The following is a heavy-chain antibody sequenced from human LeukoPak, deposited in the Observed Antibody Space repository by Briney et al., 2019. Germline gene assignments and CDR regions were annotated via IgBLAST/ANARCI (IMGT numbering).Heavy chain of an antibody. CDR2: INRSGST. CDR1: GGSFSGYY. D-gene: IGHD3-9*01. Sequence: SETLSLTCAVYGGSFSGYYWSWIRQPPGKGLEWIGEINRSGSTNYNPSFKSRVTISVDTSKNQFSLKLSSVTAADTAVYYCARGAHYYDILTGYPRPQYYFDYWGQGTLVTVSS. V-gene: IGHV4-34*01. CDR3: ARGAHYYDILTGYPRPQYYFDY. J-gene: IGHJ4*02.